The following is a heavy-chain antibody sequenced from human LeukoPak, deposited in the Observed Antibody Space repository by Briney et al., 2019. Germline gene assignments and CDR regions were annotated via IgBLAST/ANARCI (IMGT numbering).Heavy chain of an antibody. J-gene: IGHJ4*02. CDR2: ISYDGSNK. V-gene: IGHV3-30*18. D-gene: IGHD3-22*01. CDR1: GFTFSSYG. Sequence: PGGSLRLSCAASGFTFSSYGMHWVRQAPGKGLEWLAVISYDGSNKYYADSVKGRFTISRDNSKNTLYLQMNSLRAEDTAVYYCAKGIGMADYDSSGSQPFDYWGQGTLVTVSS. CDR3: AKGIGMADYDSSGSQPFDY.